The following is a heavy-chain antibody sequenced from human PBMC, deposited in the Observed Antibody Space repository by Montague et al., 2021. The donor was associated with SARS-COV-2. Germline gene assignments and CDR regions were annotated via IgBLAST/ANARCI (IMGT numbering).Heavy chain of an antibody. CDR1: GSSISNYY. D-gene: IGHD3-22*01. CDR3: ARGGGYYNYGLDV. J-gene: IGHJ6*02. Sequence: SETLSLTCTVSGSSISNYYWSWIRQPPGRGLEWIGYIYYSGSTDYSPSLKSRVTISLDTSKNQFSLKVISVTAADTAVYYCARGGGYYNYGLDVWGPGTTVTVSS. V-gene: IGHV4-59*01. CDR2: IYYSGST.